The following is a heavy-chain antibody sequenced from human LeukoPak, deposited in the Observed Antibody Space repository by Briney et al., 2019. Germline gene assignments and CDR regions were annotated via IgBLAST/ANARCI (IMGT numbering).Heavy chain of an antibody. CDR2: INHSGST. CDR3: ARGQSGIAAAFDY. D-gene: IGHD6-13*01. V-gene: IGHV4-34*01. Sequence: SETLSLTCAVYGGSFSGYYWSWIRQPPGKGLEWIGEINHSGSTNYNPSLKSRVTISVDTSKNQFSLKLSSVTAADTAVHYCARGQSGIAAAFDYWGQGTLVTVSS. J-gene: IGHJ4*02. CDR1: GGSFSGYY.